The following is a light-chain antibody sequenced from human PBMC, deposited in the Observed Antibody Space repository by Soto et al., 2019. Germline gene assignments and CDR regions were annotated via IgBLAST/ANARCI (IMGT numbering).Light chain of an antibody. CDR2: GVS. Sequence: VLTQSPGTLSLSPGESAALSCRASQPVSSNFLAWYQQKPGPAPRLLIYGVSSRASGIPDRFFVRGSGTDFTLTINRLEPEDCAVYYCQQYANSPITFGHGTRLEIK. CDR3: QQYANSPIT. CDR1: QPVSSNF. J-gene: IGKJ5*01. V-gene: IGKV3-20*01.